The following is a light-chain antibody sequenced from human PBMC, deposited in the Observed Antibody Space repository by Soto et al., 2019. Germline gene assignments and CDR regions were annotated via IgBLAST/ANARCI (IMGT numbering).Light chain of an antibody. V-gene: IGKV1-39*01. Sequence: DIQMTQSPSSLSASVGDRVTITCRASQSIGKHLNWYQQKPGKAPKFLIYAASNLQSGVPSRFSGSGSGTDFTLTVNSLQPEDFATYYCQQGYTSAITFGQGIRLEIK. CDR1: QSIGKH. CDR2: AAS. CDR3: QQGYTSAIT. J-gene: IGKJ5*01.